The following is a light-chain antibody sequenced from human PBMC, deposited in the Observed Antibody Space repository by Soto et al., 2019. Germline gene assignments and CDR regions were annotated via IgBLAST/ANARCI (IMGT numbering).Light chain of an antibody. Sequence: QSALTQPPSVSGSPGQSVTISCTGTSSDVGSYNRVSWYQQPPGTAPKLIIYEVSNRPSGVPDRFSGSKSGNTASLPISGLQAEDEADYYCSLYTSSSTFHVVFGGGTKLTVL. CDR2: EVS. J-gene: IGLJ2*01. V-gene: IGLV2-18*01. CDR1: SSDVGSYNR. CDR3: SLYTSSSTFHVV.